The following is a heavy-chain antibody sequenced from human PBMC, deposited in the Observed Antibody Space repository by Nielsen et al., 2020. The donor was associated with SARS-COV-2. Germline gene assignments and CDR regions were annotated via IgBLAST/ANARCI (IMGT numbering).Heavy chain of an antibody. CDR1: GFRVSSDY. Sequence: GESLKISCAASGFRVSSDYMNWIRQAPGKGLEWVSVLYSTGRTYYADSVKGRFIISRDNSKNTLYLEMNSLRAEDTALYYCARDLNWNDPFGGQGTLVTVSS. J-gene: IGHJ4*02. V-gene: IGHV3-53*01. D-gene: IGHD1-1*01. CDR2: LYSTGRT. CDR3: ARDLNWNDPF.